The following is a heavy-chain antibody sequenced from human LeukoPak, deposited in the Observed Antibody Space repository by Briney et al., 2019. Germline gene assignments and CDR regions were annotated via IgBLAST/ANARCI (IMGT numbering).Heavy chain of an antibody. Sequence: SEALSLTCTVSGGSISSSDYQWGWIRQTPGRGLEWIGSIYYSGITHYNPPLKSRVTISVDTSKKQFSLRLTSVTAADTAVYYCARGPGSGSYNPFDYWGQGTLVTVSS. CDR1: GGSISSSDYQ. CDR2: IYYSGIT. CDR3: ARGPGSGSYNPFDY. J-gene: IGHJ4*02. V-gene: IGHV4-39*01. D-gene: IGHD1-26*01.